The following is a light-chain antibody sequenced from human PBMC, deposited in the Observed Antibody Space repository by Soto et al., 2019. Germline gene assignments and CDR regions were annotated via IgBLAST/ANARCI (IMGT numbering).Light chain of an antibody. Sequence: EIVLTQSPGTLSLSPGERATLSCRAIQSVSSSYLAWYQQKPGQAPRLLISDASNRATGIPARFSGSGSETDLTLTISSLEPEDSAVYYCQQRSNWPSLTFGGGTKVDIK. CDR3: QQRSNWPSLT. J-gene: IGKJ4*01. CDR2: DAS. V-gene: IGKV3D-20*02. CDR1: QSVSSSY.